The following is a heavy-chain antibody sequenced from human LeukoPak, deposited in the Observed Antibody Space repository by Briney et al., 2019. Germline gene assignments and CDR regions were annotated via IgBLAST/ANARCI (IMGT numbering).Heavy chain of an antibody. CDR1: GFIFSSYN. D-gene: IGHD6-6*01. V-gene: IGHV3-21*01. Sequence: GGPLRLSCAASGFIFSSYNMNWVRQAPGKGLEWVSSISSSNSYIYYAGSVKGRFTISRDNAKNSLYLQMNSLRAEDTAVYYCARIGIAVRDYYYYYYMDVWGKGTTVTVSS. J-gene: IGHJ6*03. CDR3: ARIGIAVRDYYYYYYMDV. CDR2: ISSSNSYI.